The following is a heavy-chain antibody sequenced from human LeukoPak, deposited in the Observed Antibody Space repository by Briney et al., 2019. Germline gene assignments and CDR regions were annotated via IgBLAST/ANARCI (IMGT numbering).Heavy chain of an antibody. Sequence: ASVKVSCKASGGTFSSYAISWVRQAPGQGLEWMGRIIPILGIANYAQKFQGRVTITAGKSTSTAYMELSSLRSEDTAVYYCAREILIAAAGYFDYWGQGTLVTVSS. CDR3: AREILIAAAGYFDY. V-gene: IGHV1-69*04. D-gene: IGHD6-13*01. CDR2: IIPILGIA. CDR1: GGTFSSYA. J-gene: IGHJ4*02.